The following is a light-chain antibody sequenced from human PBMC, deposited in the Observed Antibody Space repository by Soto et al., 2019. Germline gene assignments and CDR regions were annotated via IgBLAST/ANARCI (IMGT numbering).Light chain of an antibody. J-gene: IGLJ2*01. CDR3: SSYTSSSTVL. V-gene: IGLV2-14*01. Sequence: SALTQPASVSGSPGQSITISCTGTSSDVGGYNYVSWYQQHPGKAPKLMIYEVSNRPSGVSNRFSGSKSGNTASLTISGLQADDEADYYCSSYTSSSTVLFGGGTQLTVL. CDR2: EVS. CDR1: SSDVGGYNY.